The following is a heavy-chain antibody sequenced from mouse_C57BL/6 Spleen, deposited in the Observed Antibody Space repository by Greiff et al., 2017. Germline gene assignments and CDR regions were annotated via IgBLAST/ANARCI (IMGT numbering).Heavy chain of an antibody. CDR1: GYTFTSYW. V-gene: IGHV1-69*01. CDR2: IDPSDSYT. J-gene: IGHJ2*01. Sequence: QVQLQQPGAELVMPGASVKLSCKASGYTFTSYWMHWVKQRPGQGLEWIGDIDPSDSYTNYNQKFKGKSTLTVDKSSSTAYMQLSSLTSEDSAVYYCASSSGPLPNYWGQGTTLTVSS. D-gene: IGHD3-2*02. CDR3: ASSSGPLPNY.